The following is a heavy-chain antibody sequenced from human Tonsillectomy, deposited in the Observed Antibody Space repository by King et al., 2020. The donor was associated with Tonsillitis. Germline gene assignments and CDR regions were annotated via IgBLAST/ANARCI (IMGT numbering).Heavy chain of an antibody. CDR3: ARDLRGGDWPYFMDV. CDR2: ISSSSDAK. Sequence: VQLVESGGGLVQPGGSLRLSCTASGFTFSAYAFNWVRQAPGKGLEWLSYISSSSDAKYYADSVKGRITTSRDNAENSLYLQMKSLRVEDTAVYYCARDLRGGDWPYFMDVWGKGTTVTVSS. J-gene: IGHJ6*03. V-gene: IGHV3-48*01. CDR1: GFTFSAYA. D-gene: IGHD2-21*02.